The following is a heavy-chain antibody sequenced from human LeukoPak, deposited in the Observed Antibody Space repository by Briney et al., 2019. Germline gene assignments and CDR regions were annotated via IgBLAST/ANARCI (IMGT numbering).Heavy chain of an antibody. CDR1: GFTFSSYA. CDR3: AKHYCSSTSCHLDY. Sequence: GGSLRLSCAASGFTFSSYAMNWVRQAPGKGLEWVSGMSGSGGSTYYADSVKGRFTISRDNSKNTLYLQMNSLRAEDTAVYYCAKHYCSSTSCHLDYWGQGTLVTVSS. J-gene: IGHJ4*02. D-gene: IGHD2-2*01. CDR2: MSGSGGST. V-gene: IGHV3-23*01.